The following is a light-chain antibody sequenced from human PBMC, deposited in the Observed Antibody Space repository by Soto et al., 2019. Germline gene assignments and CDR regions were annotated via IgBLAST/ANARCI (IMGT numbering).Light chain of an antibody. Sequence: EIVLTQSPATLSLSPGERATLSCRASQSVSSYLAWYQQKPGQAPRLRIYDASNRATGIPARFSGGGSGTDFTLTISSLEPEDVAVYYCQQRSNWPPYTFGQGTKLEIK. CDR1: QSVSSY. CDR3: QQRSNWPPYT. CDR2: DAS. J-gene: IGKJ2*01. V-gene: IGKV3-11*01.